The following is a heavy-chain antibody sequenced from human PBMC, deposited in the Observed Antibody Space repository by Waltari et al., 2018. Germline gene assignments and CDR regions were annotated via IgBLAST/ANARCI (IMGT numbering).Heavy chain of an antibody. CDR1: RFSFSDHY. Sequence: EVQLVESGGGLVQPGGSLRLSCAASRFSFSDHYIDWVRQAPGKGLELVGRSRDKANSYTTEFAASVKGRFTISRDDSKKSLYLQMDSLKTEDTAVYYCASYDFDSRGYTYGMDVWGQGTTVTVSS. CDR2: SRDKANSYTT. CDR3: ASYDFDSRGYTYGMDV. J-gene: IGHJ6*02. V-gene: IGHV3-72*01. D-gene: IGHD3-22*01.